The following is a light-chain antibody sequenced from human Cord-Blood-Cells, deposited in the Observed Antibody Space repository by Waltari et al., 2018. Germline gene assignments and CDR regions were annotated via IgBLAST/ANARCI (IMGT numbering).Light chain of an antibody. Sequence: DIVMTQSPATLSVSPGELATLSCRASQSVSSNLAWYQQKPGQAPRLLIYGASTRATGIPARFSGSGSGTEFTLTISSLQSEDFAVYYCQQYNNWPPYTFGQGTKLEIK. J-gene: IGKJ2*01. CDR3: QQYNNWPPYT. CDR2: GAS. V-gene: IGKV3-15*01. CDR1: QSVSSN.